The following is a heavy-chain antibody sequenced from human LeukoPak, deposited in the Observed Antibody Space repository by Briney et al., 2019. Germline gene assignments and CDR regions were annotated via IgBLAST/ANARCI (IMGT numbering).Heavy chain of an antibody. CDR1: GGSISSSNYY. D-gene: IGHD3-16*02. Sequence: SETLSLTCTVSGGSISSSNYYWSWIRQSPGKGLEWIGYMLYSGSTNQNPSLRSRVTISVNTSKNQVSLKLSSVTAADTAVYYCARSDIWGSYRFLDYWGQGALVTVSS. CDR3: ARSDIWGSYRFLDY. J-gene: IGHJ4*02. CDR2: MLYSGST. V-gene: IGHV4-61*05.